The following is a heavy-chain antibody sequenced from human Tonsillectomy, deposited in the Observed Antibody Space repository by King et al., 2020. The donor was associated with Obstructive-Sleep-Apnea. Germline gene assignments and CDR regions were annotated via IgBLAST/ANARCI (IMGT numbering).Heavy chain of an antibody. CDR2: IYYSGST. CDR3: ARDRITMVRGFSMATYYYGMDV. CDR1: GGSISSGDYY. Sequence: VQLQESGPGLVKPSQTLSLTCTVSGGSISSGDYYWSWIRQPPGKCLEWIGYIYYSGSTYYNPSLKSRVTISVDTSKNQFALTLSSVTAADTAVYYCARDRITMVRGFSMATYYYGMDVWGQGTTVTVSS. V-gene: IGHV4-30-4*01. D-gene: IGHD3-10*01. J-gene: IGHJ6*02.